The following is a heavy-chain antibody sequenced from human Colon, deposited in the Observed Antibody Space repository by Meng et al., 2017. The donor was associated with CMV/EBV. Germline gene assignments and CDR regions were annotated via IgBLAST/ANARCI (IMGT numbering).Heavy chain of an antibody. D-gene: IGHD3/OR15-3a*01. CDR2: INGDGSDT. V-gene: IGHV3-74*01. CDR3: SVILASGPRRYYGMNV. Sequence: GESLKISCAASGFTFSNYWMHWVRQAPGKGLELVSDINGDGSDTNYADSVKGRFTISRDNGKNTLYLQMNGLRTEDTAVYYCSVILASGPRRYYGMNVWGQGTAVTVSS. CDR1: GFTFSNYW. J-gene: IGHJ6*02.